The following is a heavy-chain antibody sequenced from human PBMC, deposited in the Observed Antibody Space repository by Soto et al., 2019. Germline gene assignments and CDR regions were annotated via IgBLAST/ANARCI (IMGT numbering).Heavy chain of an antibody. V-gene: IGHV1-3*01. J-gene: IGHJ6*02. CDR1: GYTFTIYS. CDR2: INPDNGNA. Sequence: QVQLEQSGAEVKKPGASVKVSCKASGYTFTIYSIHWVRQAPGQRLEWMGWINPDNGNAKYSQKFQDRVTITRDPSASTANMELSSLRSEDTAVYYCARGHSSGWPHYYYYGMDVWGQGTTVTVSS. CDR3: ARGHSSGWPHYYYYGMDV. D-gene: IGHD6-19*01.